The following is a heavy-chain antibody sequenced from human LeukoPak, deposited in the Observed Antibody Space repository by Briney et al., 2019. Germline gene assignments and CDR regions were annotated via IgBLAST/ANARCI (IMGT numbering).Heavy chain of an antibody. CDR3: ASSLLYGEWSFDL. D-gene: IGHD4-17*01. V-gene: IGHV3-53*01. CDR2: IYSGGST. CDR1: GFTVRSIY. Sequence: GGSLRLSCAASGFTVRSIYMSWVRQAPGKGLEWVSVIYSGGSTYYADSVRGRFTISRDNSRNTLYLQMNSLRAEDTAVYYCASSLLYGEWSFDLWGRGTLVTVSS. J-gene: IGHJ2*01.